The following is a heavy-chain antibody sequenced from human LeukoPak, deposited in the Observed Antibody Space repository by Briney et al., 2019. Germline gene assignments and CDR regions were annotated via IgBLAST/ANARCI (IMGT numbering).Heavy chain of an antibody. V-gene: IGHV3-30*02. J-gene: IGHJ4*02. CDR3: ATSPVGWLRFDH. Sequence: GGSLRLSCAASGFTFSTYGMHWVRQAPGTGLEWVAFIRSDGSIKYYADSVKGRFTISRDNAKNSLYLQMNSLRAEDTAVYYCATSPVGWLRFDHWGLGTLVSVSS. CDR2: IRSDGSIK. D-gene: IGHD5-12*01. CDR1: GFTFSTYG.